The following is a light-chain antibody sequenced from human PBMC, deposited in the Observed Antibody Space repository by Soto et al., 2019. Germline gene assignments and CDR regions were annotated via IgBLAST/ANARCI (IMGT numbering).Light chain of an antibody. CDR1: VLGGKY. V-gene: IGLV3-1*01. Sequence: SYELTQPPSVSVSPGETASITCSGDVLGGKYICWYQQKAGQSPVVVIYQDNKRPSGIPERFSSSHSGNTATLTISGTQAMDEADYYCQAWDSSIHYVFGTGTKLTVL. CDR3: QAWDSSIHYV. J-gene: IGLJ1*01. CDR2: QDN.